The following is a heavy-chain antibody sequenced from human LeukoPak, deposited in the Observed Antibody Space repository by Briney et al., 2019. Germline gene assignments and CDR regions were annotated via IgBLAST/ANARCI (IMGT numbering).Heavy chain of an antibody. V-gene: IGHV3-23*01. CDR3: AKISPLDYGGKPWALDI. J-gene: IGHJ3*02. Sequence: PGGSLRLSCAASGFTFSSYAMSWVRPTPGKGMEWVSGIDPSGGGTYYADSVKGRFTISRDNSKNTLYLQMNSLRAEDTAAYYCAKISPLDYGGKPWALDIWGQGTMVTASS. D-gene: IGHD4-23*01. CDR1: GFTFSSYA. CDR2: IDPSGGGT.